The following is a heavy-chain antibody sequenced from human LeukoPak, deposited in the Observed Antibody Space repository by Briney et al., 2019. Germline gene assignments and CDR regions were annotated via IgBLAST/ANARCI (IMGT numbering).Heavy chain of an antibody. CDR2: INWNGGST. D-gene: IGHD5-12*01. V-gene: IGHV3-20*04. CDR3: ARESGYDYLSPMDV. J-gene: IGHJ6*03. CDR1: GFTFDDYG. Sequence: SGGSLRLSCAASGFTFDDYGMSWVRQAPGKGLEWVSGINWNGGSTGYADSVKGRFTISRDNAKNSLYLQMNSLRAEDTALYYCARESGYDYLSPMDVWGKGTMVAVSS.